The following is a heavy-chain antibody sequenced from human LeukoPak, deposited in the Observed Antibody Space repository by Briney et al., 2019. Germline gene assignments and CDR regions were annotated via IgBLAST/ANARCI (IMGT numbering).Heavy chain of an antibody. Sequence: GGSLRLSCAASGFTFSDYYMSWIRQAPGQGLEWLSYISSSSTYTNYADSVKGRFTISRDNVQNSLYLQMNSLRAEDTAMYYCARDRGYFDNWGQGTLVTVSS. CDR2: ISSSSTYT. CDR1: GFTFSDYY. J-gene: IGHJ4*02. CDR3: ARDRGYFDN. V-gene: IGHV3-11*05.